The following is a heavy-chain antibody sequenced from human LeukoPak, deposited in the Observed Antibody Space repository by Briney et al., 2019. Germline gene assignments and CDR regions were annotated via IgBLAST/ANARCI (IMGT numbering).Heavy chain of an antibody. V-gene: IGHV1-24*01. CDR2: IDPEDGET. CDR1: GHTLTDLS. J-gene: IGHJ4*02. Sequence: ASVKVSFTVSGHTLTDLSTHWVRQAPGGGLEWMGTIDPEDGETIYAQKFQGRVTMTEDTATDTAYMELRSLRSEDTAVYYCATGGIYSLLDYWGQGTLVTVSS. D-gene: IGHD1-26*01. CDR3: ATGGIYSLLDY.